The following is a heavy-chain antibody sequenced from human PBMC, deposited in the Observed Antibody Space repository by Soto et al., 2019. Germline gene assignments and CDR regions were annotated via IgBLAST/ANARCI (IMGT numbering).Heavy chain of an antibody. CDR3: ARSRNLDV. Sequence: QVQVQQWGAGLLKPSETLSLTCAVYGGSFSENHWSWIRQPPGKGLEWIGEIQNTGGTNYSPSLKSRFTISVDRSKNQLSLSLTSVSAADTAVYYCARSRNLDVWGQGTTVIVSS. V-gene: IGHV4-34*01. J-gene: IGHJ6*02. D-gene: IGHD1-1*01. CDR1: GGSFSENH. CDR2: IQNTGGT.